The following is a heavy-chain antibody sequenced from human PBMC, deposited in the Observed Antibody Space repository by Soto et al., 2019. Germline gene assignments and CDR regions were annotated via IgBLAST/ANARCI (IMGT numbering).Heavy chain of an antibody. CDR2: IYHSGST. V-gene: IGHV4-4*02. Sequence: QVQLQESGPGLVKPSGTLSLTCAVSGGSISSSNWWSWVRQPPGKGLEWIGEIYHSGSTNYNPSLKSRVTISVDKSKNQFSLKLSSVTAADTAVYYCARAPPLLWFGEFPSNYYYGMDVWGQGTTVTVSS. CDR1: GGSISSSNW. CDR3: ARAPPLLWFGEFPSNYYYGMDV. J-gene: IGHJ6*02. D-gene: IGHD3-10*01.